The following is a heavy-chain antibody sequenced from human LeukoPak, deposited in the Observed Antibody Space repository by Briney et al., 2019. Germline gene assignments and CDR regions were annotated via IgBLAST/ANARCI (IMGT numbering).Heavy chain of an antibody. J-gene: IGHJ6*03. V-gene: IGHV1-18*01. CDR2: ISAYNGNT. CDR1: GYTFTSYG. Sequence: ASVKVSCKASGYTFTSYGISWVRQAPGQGLEWMGWISAYNGNTNYAQKLQGRVTMTTDTSTSTAYMELRSLRSDDTAVYYCAREPGSVTYYYYMDVWGKGTTVTVSS. D-gene: IGHD2-15*01. CDR3: AREPGSVTYYYYMDV.